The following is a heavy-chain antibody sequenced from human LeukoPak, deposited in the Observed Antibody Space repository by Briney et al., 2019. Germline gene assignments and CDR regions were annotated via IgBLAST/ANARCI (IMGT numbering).Heavy chain of an antibody. CDR2: IKQDGSEK. CDR1: GFTFSSYW. CDR3: ARVGKSGGWYYFDY. Sequence: PGGSLRLSCAASGFTFSSYWMSWVRQAPGKGLEWVANIKQDGSEKYYVDSVKGRFTISRDNAKNSLYLQMNSLRAEDTAVYYCARVGKSGGWYYFDYWGQGTLVTVSS. V-gene: IGHV3-7*01. J-gene: IGHJ4*02. D-gene: IGHD6-19*01.